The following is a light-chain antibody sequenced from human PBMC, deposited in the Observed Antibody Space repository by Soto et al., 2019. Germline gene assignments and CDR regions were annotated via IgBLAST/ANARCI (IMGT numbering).Light chain of an antibody. CDR3: QQCNNWPYT. CDR1: QSVRSN. Sequence: EVVMTQSPATLSVSPGERATLSCRASQSVRSNLVWYQQKPGQPPRLLIYDASTRATGIPARFSGSGSGTGFTLTISSLQSEDFALYFCQQCNNWPYTFGLGTKLEIK. J-gene: IGKJ2*01. V-gene: IGKV3-15*01. CDR2: DAS.